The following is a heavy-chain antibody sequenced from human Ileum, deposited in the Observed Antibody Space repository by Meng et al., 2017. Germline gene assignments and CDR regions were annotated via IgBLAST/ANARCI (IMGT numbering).Heavy chain of an antibody. J-gene: IGHJ4*02. Sequence: GGSLRLSCAASGFTFSRYAMSWVRQAPGKGLEWVSVITDGNTFYADSVQGRFTISRDNSENMVYLQMNNLRVEDTAEYFCAKWGTGDAYGFVDHWGQGTLVTVSS. CDR1: GFTFSRYA. D-gene: IGHD3-10*01. CDR2: ITDGNT. CDR3: AKWGTGDAYGFVDH. V-gene: IGHV3-23*01.